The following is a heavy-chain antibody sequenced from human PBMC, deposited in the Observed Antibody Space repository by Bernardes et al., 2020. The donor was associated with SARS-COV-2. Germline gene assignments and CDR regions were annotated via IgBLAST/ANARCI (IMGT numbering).Heavy chain of an antibody. D-gene: IGHD3-22*01. V-gene: IGHV4-59*01. CDR2: VYHTGTT. CDR1: EVCISSGY. CDR3: ARILDYYDSDGYPGPGAFDV. J-gene: IGHJ3*01. Sequence: SETLSLTFIVSEVCISSGYWSWIRKRPGKGLEWLGSVYHTGTTRNNPSLNSRLSVSVDTSRNQFSLKLTSLTAADTAVYYCARILDYYDSDGYPGPGAFDVWGQGTMVTVSS.